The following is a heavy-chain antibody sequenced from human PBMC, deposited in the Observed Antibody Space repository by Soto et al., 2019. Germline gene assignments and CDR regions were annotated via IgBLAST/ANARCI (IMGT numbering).Heavy chain of an antibody. V-gene: IGHV3-53*01. J-gene: IGHJ6*02. CDR1: GFTVSSNY. CDR3: ARDSGIAAAASSYGMDV. Sequence: PGGSLRLSCAASGFTVSSNYMSWVRQAPGKGLECVSVIYSGGSTYYADSVKGRFTISRDNSKNTLYLQVNSLRAEDTAVYYCARDSGIAAAASSYGMDVWGQGTRVTVSS. D-gene: IGHD6-13*01. CDR2: IYSGGST.